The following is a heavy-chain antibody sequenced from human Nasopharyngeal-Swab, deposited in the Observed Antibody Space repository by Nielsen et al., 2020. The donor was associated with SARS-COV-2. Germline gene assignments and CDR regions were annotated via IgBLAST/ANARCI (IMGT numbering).Heavy chain of an antibody. D-gene: IGHD3-3*01. V-gene: IGHV4-59*08. CDR3: ARHSGLYDFWSGYSMVDY. CDR2: IYYSGST. J-gene: IGHJ4*02. Sequence: SETLSLTCTVSGFSISSYYWSWIRQPPGKGLEWIGYIYYSGSTNYNPSLKSRVTISVDTSKNQFSLKLSSVTAADTAVYYCARHSGLYDFWSGYSMVDYWGQGTLVTVSS. CDR1: GFSISSYY.